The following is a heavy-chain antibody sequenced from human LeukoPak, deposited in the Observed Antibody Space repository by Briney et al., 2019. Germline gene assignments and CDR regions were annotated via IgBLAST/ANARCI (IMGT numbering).Heavy chain of an antibody. CDR2: IYTSGST. CDR1: GGSISSGSYY. J-gene: IGHJ4*02. CDR3: ARLHGRDGYN. D-gene: IGHD5-24*01. V-gene: IGHV4-61*02. Sequence: PSQTLSLTCTVSGGSISSGSYYWSWIRQPAGKGLEWIGRIYTSGSTNYNPSLKSRVTISVDTSKNQFSLKLSSVTAADTAVYCCARLHGRDGYNWGQGTLVTVSS.